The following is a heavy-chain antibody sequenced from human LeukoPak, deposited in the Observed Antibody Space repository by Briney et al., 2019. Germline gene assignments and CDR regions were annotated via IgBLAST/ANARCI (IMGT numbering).Heavy chain of an antibody. V-gene: IGHV3-21*01. CDR3: VRGNSGSRTTPFDY. CDR2: FGTRSTSV. J-gene: IGHJ4*02. D-gene: IGHD6-19*01. CDR1: GFTFSGYS. Sequence: PGGSLRLSCTASGFTFSGYSMNWIRQAPGKGLEWVSSFGTRSTSVYHAGSVKGRFAISRDNAKNTLFLQMTSLRAEDTAVYYCVRGNSGSRTTPFDYWGQGTLVTVSS.